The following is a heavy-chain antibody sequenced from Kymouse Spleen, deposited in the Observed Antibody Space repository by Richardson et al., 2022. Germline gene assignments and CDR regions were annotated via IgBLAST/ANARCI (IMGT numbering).Heavy chain of an antibody. J-gene: IGHJ6*02. V-gene: IGHV4-31*03. CDR2: IYYSGST. CDR3: ASGIVVVPAARGYYYGMDV. D-gene: IGHD2-2*02. Sequence: QVQLQESGPGLVKPSQTLSLTCTVSGGSISSGGYYWSWIRQHPGKGLEWIGYIYYSGSTYYNPSLKSRVTISVDTSKNQFSLKLSSVTAADTAVYYCASGIVVVPAARGYYYGMDVWGQGTTVTVSS. CDR1: GGSISSGGYY.